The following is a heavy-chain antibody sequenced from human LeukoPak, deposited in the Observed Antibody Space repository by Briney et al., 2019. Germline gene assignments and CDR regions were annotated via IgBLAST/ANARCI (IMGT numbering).Heavy chain of an antibody. CDR3: AKGYFDWLLLFDY. CDR2: ISGSGGST. J-gene: IGHJ4*02. Sequence: QPGGSLRLSCAASGFTFSSYAMSWVRQAPGKGLEWVSAISGSGGSTYCADSVKGRFTISRDNSKNTLYLQMNSLRAEDTAVYYCAKGYFDWLLLFDYWGQGTLVTVSS. D-gene: IGHD3-9*01. V-gene: IGHV3-23*01. CDR1: GFTFSSYA.